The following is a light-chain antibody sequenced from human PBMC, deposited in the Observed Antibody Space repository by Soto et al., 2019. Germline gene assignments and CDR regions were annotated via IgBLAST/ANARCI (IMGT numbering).Light chain of an antibody. Sequence: EIVLTQSPGTLSLSPGERATLSCRASQSVSSSYLAWYQQKPGQAPRLLIYGASSRATGIPDRFSGSGSGTDLTLTITRPDPEDCAAYYCQQYGSSPLTFGGGTKVEIK. J-gene: IGKJ4*01. V-gene: IGKV3-20*01. CDR2: GAS. CDR1: QSVSSSY. CDR3: QQYGSSPLT.